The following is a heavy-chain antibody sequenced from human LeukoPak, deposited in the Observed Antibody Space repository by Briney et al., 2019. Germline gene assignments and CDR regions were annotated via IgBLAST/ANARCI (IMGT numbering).Heavy chain of an antibody. CDR2: IKQDGSEK. Sequence: GGSLRLSCAASGFTFSSYGIHWVRQAPGKGLEWVANIKQDGSEKYYVDSVKGRFTISRDNAKNSLYLQMNSLRAEDTAVYYCARLTAALAELDYWGQGTLVTVSS. CDR3: ARLTAALAELDY. D-gene: IGHD6-13*01. CDR1: GFTFSSYG. J-gene: IGHJ4*02. V-gene: IGHV3-7*01.